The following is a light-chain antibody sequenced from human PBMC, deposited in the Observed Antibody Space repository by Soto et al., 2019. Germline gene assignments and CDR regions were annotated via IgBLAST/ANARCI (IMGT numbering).Light chain of an antibody. CDR3: AAWDDSLRGYV. V-gene: IGLV1-44*01. Sequence: QSVLTQPPSASGTPGQRVTISCSGSSSNIGRNTANWYQQLSGTAPKLLIYNNNQRPSRVPDRFSGSKSGTSASLAISGLQSEHEADYYCAAWDDSLRGYVFGAGTKVTVL. CDR1: SSNIGRNT. J-gene: IGLJ1*01. CDR2: NNN.